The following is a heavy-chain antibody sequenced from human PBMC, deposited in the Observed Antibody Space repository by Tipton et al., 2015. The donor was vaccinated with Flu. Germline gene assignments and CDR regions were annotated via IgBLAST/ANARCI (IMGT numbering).Heavy chain of an antibody. V-gene: IGHV3-15*01. CDR2: IKSNSDGGTT. CDR1: GFTFNNAW. J-gene: IGHJ4*02. CDR3: VTGAPHRY. Sequence: QLVQSGGGLVKPGGSLRLSCAASGFTFNNAWMTWVRQAPGKGLDWVGRIKSNSDGGTTDYAAPVKGRFTISRDDSKNTLHLEMNSLKTEDTAVCYCVTGAPHRYWGQGTLVTVSS.